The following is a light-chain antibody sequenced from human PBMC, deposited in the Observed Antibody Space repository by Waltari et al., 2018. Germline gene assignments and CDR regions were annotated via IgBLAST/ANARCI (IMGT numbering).Light chain of an antibody. CDR1: DSIDSN. Sequence: EIVLTQSPGTLSVSPGDRATLSCRASDSIDSNLAWYQQNPGKAPMLLISGASNRVLGTLDRGSGSGSGREFTLTISSVQSEDIAVYYCRQWNSWSSFGQGTRLQIK. V-gene: IGKV3-15*01. CDR3: RQWNSWSS. CDR2: GAS. J-gene: IGKJ2*01.